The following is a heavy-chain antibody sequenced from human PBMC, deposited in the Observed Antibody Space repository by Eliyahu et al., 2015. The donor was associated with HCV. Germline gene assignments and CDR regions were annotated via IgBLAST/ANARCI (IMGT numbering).Heavy chain of an antibody. CDR1: GGTXRTLS. V-gene: IGHV1-69*01. CDR2: ILPVFGSS. CDR3: ATVRASVTHRAEYFQH. Sequence: QVQLEQSGAEVKKPGSSVKVSCKASGGTXRTLSINWVRQAPGQGLEWMGRILPVFGSSNYAQKFQGRVSIPADESTATAYLELNSLTSDDTAIFYCATVRASVTHRAEYFQHWGQGTLVTVS. D-gene: IGHD5/OR15-5a*01. J-gene: IGHJ1*01.